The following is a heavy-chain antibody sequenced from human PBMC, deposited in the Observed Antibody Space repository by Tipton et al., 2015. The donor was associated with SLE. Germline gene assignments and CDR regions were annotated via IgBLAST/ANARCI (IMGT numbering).Heavy chain of an antibody. Sequence: GLVKPSETLSLTCTVSGGSISSYYWSWIRQPPGKGLEWIGEMNHRGSTNYNPPLKSRVTISVDTSKNQFSLKLSSVTAADTAVYYCARLDYSGSLGAFDIWGQGTMVTVSS. CDR2: MNHRGST. V-gene: IGHV4-34*01. CDR1: GGSISSYY. D-gene: IGHD1-26*01. J-gene: IGHJ3*02. CDR3: ARLDYSGSLGAFDI.